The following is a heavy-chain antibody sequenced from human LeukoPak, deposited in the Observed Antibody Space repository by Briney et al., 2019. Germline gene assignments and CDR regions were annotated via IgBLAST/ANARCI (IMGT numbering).Heavy chain of an antibody. CDR2: ISGSGGST. Sequence: QPGGSPRLSCASSGFTFTSYAMSWVRQAPGKGLEWVSAISGSGGSTYYADSVKGRFTISRDNSKGTLYLQMNSLRAEDTDVDFCAQVRLAAGYSSSWYGSDNWFDPWGQGTLVTVSS. J-gene: IGHJ5*02. CDR3: AQVRLAAGYSSSWYGSDNWFDP. V-gene: IGHV3-23*01. CDR1: GFTFTSYA. D-gene: IGHD6-13*01.